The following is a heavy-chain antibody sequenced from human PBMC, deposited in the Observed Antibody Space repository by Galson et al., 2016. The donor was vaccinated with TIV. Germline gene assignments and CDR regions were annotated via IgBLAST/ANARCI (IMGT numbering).Heavy chain of an antibody. Sequence: SLRLSCAASGFTFSNAWMTWVRQAPGKGLEWVGRIKSKTDTGRTDYAEPLKDRFTISRDDPKDTLFLQMNSLKTEDTAVHYCFTGFRRGYYEYYYEHWGQGTLVSVSS. CDR1: GFTFSNAW. CDR3: FTGFRRGYYEYYYEH. J-gene: IGHJ4*02. D-gene: IGHD3-3*01. V-gene: IGHV3-15*01. CDR2: IKSKTDTGRT.